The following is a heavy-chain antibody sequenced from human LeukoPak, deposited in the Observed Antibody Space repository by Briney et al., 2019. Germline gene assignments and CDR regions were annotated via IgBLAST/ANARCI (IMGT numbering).Heavy chain of an antibody. CDR1: GGSISSSY. V-gene: IGHV4-59*01. CDR2: IYYSGST. CDR3: ARAGYHYDSSGYHEGANAFDY. D-gene: IGHD3-22*01. Sequence: SETLSLTCTVPGGSISSSYWSWIRQPPGKGLEWIGYIYYSGSTNYNPSLKSRVTISVDTSKNQFSLKLSSVTAADTAVYYCARAGYHYDSSGYHEGANAFDYWGQGTLVTVSS. J-gene: IGHJ4*02.